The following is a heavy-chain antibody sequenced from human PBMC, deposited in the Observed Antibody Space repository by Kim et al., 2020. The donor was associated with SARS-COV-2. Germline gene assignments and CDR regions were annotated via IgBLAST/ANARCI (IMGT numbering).Heavy chain of an antibody. D-gene: IGHD4-17*01. CDR1: GFTFSSYA. V-gene: IGHV3-23*01. CDR2: ISGGGGTT. Sequence: GGSLRLSCAASGFTFSSYAMSWVRQAPGKGLEWVSVISGGGGTTYYADSVKGRFTISRDNSKNTLYLQMNSLRAEDTAVYYCAKGDYGDYLGYWGQGTLVTVSS. CDR3: AKGDYGDYLGY. J-gene: IGHJ4*02.